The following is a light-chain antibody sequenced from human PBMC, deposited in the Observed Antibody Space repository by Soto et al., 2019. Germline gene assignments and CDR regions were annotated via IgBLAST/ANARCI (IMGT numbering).Light chain of an antibody. CDR1: SSDVGGYNY. J-gene: IGLJ2*01. CDR3: SSSTSTSTLGVV. CDR2: DVT. Sequence: QSALTQPASVSGSPGQSITISCTGSSSDVGGYNYVSWYQHHPGKAPKLMIYDVTNRPSGVSNRFSGSKSGNTASLTISGLLAEDYSRYSCSSSTSTSTLGVVFPGGTHLTLL. V-gene: IGLV2-14*03.